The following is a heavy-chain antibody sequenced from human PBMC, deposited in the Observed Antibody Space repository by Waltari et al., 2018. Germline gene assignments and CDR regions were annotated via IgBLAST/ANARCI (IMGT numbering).Heavy chain of an antibody. CDR2: IYYSGST. J-gene: IGHJ4*02. CDR3: ARHGSDRLQLWLSYFDY. CDR1: GGSISSSSYY. Sequence: QLQLQESGPGLVKPSETLSLTCTVSGGSISSSSYYWGWFRHPPGKGLEWIGSIYYSGSTYYNPSLKSRVTISVDTSKNQFSLKLSSVTAADTAVYYCARHGSDRLQLWLSYFDYWGQGTLVTVSS. D-gene: IGHD5-18*01. V-gene: IGHV4-39*07.